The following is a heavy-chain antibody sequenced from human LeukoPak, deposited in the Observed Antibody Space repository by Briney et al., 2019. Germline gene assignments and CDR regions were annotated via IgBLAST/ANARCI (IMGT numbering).Heavy chain of an antibody. V-gene: IGHV3-23*01. CDR3: AKDAPQYSSGWYRILFDY. Sequence: GGSLRLSCAASGFTFSSYAMSWVRQAPGKGLEWVSAISGSGGSTYYADSVKGRFIISRDNSKNTLYLQMNSLRAEDTAVYYCAKDAPQYSSGWYRILFDYWGQGTLVTVSS. CDR2: ISGSGGST. J-gene: IGHJ4*02. D-gene: IGHD6-19*01. CDR1: GFTFSSYA.